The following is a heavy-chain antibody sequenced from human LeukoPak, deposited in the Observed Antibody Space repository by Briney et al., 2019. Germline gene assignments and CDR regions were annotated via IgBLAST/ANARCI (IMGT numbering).Heavy chain of an antibody. Sequence: GGSLRLSCAASGFTFSSYNMDWVRQAPGKGLEWVSYITSSSSTIYYADSVKGRFTISRDNAKNSLFLQMNSLRNEDTAVYYCARDMYYGDYEIDYWGQGTLVTVSS. CDR3: ARDMYYGDYEIDY. D-gene: IGHD4-17*01. J-gene: IGHJ4*02. V-gene: IGHV3-48*02. CDR1: GFTFSSYN. CDR2: ITSSSSTI.